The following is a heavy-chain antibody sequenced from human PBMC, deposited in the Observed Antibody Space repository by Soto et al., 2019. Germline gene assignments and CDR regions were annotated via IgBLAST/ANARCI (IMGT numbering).Heavy chain of an antibody. Sequence: EVQLVESGGGLVQLGGSLRLSCAASGFTFSSYWMHWVRQAPGKGLVWVSRINSDGSSTTYADSVKGRFTISRDNAKNTVYLQMNSLRAEDTAVYYCASKHSSRAFDYWGQGTLVTVSS. CDR2: INSDGSST. J-gene: IGHJ4*02. V-gene: IGHV3-74*01. D-gene: IGHD6-13*01. CDR1: GFTFSSYW. CDR3: ASKHSSRAFDY.